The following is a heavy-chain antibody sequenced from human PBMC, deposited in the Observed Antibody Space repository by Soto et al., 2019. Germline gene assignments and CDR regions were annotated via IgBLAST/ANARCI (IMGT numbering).Heavy chain of an antibody. V-gene: IGHV3-33*01. D-gene: IGHD2-15*01. CDR1: GFIFGRYG. Sequence: GGSLRLSCAVSGFIFGRYGMHWVRQAPGKGLEWVAGIRRSGSRAYYADSVKGRFTISRDNSKSTLYLQMNSLRAEDTAVYYCAREWCSGGSCQSIMEVWGQGTSVTVSS. CDR3: AREWCSGGSCQSIMEV. J-gene: IGHJ6*02. CDR2: IRRSGSRA.